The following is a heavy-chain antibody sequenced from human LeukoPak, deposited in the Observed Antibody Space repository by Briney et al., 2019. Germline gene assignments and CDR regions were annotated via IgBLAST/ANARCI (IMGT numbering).Heavy chain of an antibody. V-gene: IGHV4-38-2*01. Sequence: PSETLSLTCDVSDYSISHEFYWGWIRQPPGKGLEWIASVSYGGSTHYNASLKSRITISVDTSKNQFSLKLSSVTAADTAVYYCARHEYSGSYYGLSWFDPWGQGTLVTVSS. J-gene: IGHJ5*02. CDR1: DYSISHEFY. CDR2: VSYGGST. CDR3: ARHEYSGSYYGLSWFDP. D-gene: IGHD1-26*01.